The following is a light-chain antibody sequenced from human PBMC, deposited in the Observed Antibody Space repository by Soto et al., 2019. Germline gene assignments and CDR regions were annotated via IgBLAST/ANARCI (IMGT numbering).Light chain of an antibody. CDR3: QQYDNLPLT. J-gene: IGKJ4*01. V-gene: IGKV1-33*01. CDR1: QDISNY. Sequence: DIQMTQSPSSLSASVGDRVTITCQAIQDISNYLNWYQQKLGKAPKLLIYGASNLETGVPSRFSGSGSGTDFTFTISSLQPEDIATYYCQQYDNLPLTFGGGTKVEIK. CDR2: GAS.